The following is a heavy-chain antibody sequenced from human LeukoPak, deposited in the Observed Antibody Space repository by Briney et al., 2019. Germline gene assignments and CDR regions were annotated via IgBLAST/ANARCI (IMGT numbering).Heavy chain of an antibody. CDR1: GFTLSNSG. J-gene: IGHJ4*02. V-gene: IGHV3-30*02. D-gene: IGHD6-6*01. CDR3: ARGESSSSEGGY. CDR2: IRYDGSNK. Sequence: GGSLRLSCAASGFTLSNSGMHWVRQAPGEGLEWVAFIRYDGSNKYYADSVKGRFTISRDNSKNTLFLQMNSLRAEDTAVYYCARGESSSSEGGYWGQGTLVTVS.